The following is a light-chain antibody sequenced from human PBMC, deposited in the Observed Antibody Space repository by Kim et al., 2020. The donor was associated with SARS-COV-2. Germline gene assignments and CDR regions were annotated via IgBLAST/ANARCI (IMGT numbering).Light chain of an antibody. CDR2: WAS. V-gene: IGKV4-1*01. Sequence: DIVMTQSPDSLAVSLGERATINCKSSQNILYSSNNKNYLSWYQQKPGQPPKLLIHWASARKSGVPDRFSGSGSGTVFTLTISSLQAEDVAVYYCQQYYSSPPTFGQGTKVDIK. CDR1: QNILYSSNNKNY. CDR3: QQYYSSPPT. J-gene: IGKJ1*01.